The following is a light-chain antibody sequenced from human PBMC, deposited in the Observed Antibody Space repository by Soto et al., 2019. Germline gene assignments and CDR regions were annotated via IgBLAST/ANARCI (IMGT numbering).Light chain of an antibody. Sequence: DIQMTQSPSSGSASLGDRFTITCRASQTMSSYLNWYQQKPGKAPKLLIYAATNLQSGVPVRFSGRGAGTDFTLTISSLQPEDFATYYCQQTYCSPITFGQGTRLEIK. CDR2: AAT. V-gene: IGKV1-39*01. J-gene: IGKJ5*01. CDR1: QTMSSY. CDR3: QQTYCSPIT.